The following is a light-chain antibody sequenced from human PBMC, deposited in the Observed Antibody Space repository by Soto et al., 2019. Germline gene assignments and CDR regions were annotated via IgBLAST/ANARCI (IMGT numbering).Light chain of an antibody. CDR3: QSYDSGLSGPV. CDR2: GNT. V-gene: IGLV1-40*01. CDR1: SNIRAGYD. Sequence: QSVLTQPPSVSGAPGQSVTISCTGSNIRAGYDVHWYKQVPGTAPKVLIYGNTNRPSGVPDRFSASKSDDSASLAITGLQDEDEADYYCQSYDSGLSGPVFGTGTKLTVL. J-gene: IGLJ1*01.